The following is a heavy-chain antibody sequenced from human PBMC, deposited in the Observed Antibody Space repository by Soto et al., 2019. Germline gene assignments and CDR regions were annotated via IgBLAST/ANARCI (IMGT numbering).Heavy chain of an antibody. J-gene: IGHJ4*02. CDR3: VTVPDY. CDR2: IYHSGST. Sequence: QLQLQESGSGLVKPSQTLSLTCAVSGGSISSGGYSWSWIRQPPGKGLDWIGYIYHSGSTYYNPSLKSRVTVAVDRSKNQFSLKLSDVAAADTAVYYCVTVPDYWGQGTLVTVSS. V-gene: IGHV4-30-2*01. CDR1: GGSISSGGYS.